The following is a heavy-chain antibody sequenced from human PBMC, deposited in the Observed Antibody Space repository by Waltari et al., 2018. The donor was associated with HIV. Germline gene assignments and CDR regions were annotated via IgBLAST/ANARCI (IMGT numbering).Heavy chain of an antibody. J-gene: IGHJ4*02. CDR1: GFTFSSYR. V-gene: IGHV3-21*01. Sequence: EVQLVESGGGLVKPGGSPRLSCAASGFTFSSYRMNWVRQAPGKGLEWVSSISICSSYIYDADSVKGRFTISRDNAKNSLYLQMNSLRAEDTAVYYGARADSSSWHDFDYWGQGTLVTVSS. CDR2: ISICSSYI. D-gene: IGHD6-13*01. CDR3: ARADSSSWHDFDY.